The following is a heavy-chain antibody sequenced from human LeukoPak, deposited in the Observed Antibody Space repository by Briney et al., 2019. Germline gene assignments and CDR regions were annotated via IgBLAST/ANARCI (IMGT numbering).Heavy chain of an antibody. D-gene: IGHD6-19*01. CDR2: MNLNSGNT. V-gene: IGHV1-8*01. CDR1: GYTFTSYD. Sequence: ASVTVSFKASGYTFTSYDINWVRQAPGQGLEGMGWMNLNSGNTGYAQKFQGRVTITRNTSISTAYMELSSLRSEDTAVYYCARGRRLEYYYGMDVWGQGTTVTVSS. J-gene: IGHJ6*02. CDR3: ARGRRLEYYYGMDV.